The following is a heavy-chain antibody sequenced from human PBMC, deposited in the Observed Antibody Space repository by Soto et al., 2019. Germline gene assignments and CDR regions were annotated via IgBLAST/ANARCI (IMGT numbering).Heavy chain of an antibody. Sequence: ASVKVSCKVSGYTLTELSMHWVRQAPGKGLEWMGGFDPEDGETIYAQKFRGRVTMTEDTSTDTAYMELSSLRSEDTAVYYCATTLQFRYNWNYYYGMDVWGQGTTVTVSS. D-gene: IGHD1-20*01. CDR1: GYTLTELS. CDR2: FDPEDGET. CDR3: ATTLQFRYNWNYYYGMDV. J-gene: IGHJ6*02. V-gene: IGHV1-24*01.